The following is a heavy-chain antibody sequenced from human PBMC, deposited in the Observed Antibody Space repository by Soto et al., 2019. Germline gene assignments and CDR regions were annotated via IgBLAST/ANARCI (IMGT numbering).Heavy chain of an antibody. CDR3: ARDREPDGIWTFDS. CDR2: SYSTGGT. Sequence: EVLLLESGGDVIQPGGSLRLSCAASGFTLHKYTMGWVRQAPGKGLEWVAESYSTGGTEYADSVKGRFTISRDNSRNMLFLQMNSLGVEDTALYYCARDREPDGIWTFDSWGQGTLVTVSS. V-gene: IGHV3-23*05. D-gene: IGHD3-9*01. CDR1: GFTLHKYT. J-gene: IGHJ4*02.